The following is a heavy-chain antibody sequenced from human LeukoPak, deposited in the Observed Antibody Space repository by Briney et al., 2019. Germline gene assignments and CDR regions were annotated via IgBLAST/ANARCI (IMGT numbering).Heavy chain of an antibody. D-gene: IGHD6-6*01. CDR1: GYTFTGYY. J-gene: IGHJ4*02. CDR2: INPNSGGT. CDR3: AREAQYTGSSGFDY. V-gene: IGHV1-2*02. Sequence: GASVKVSCKTSGYTFTGYYMHWVRQAPGQGLEWMGWINPNSGGTNYAQKFQGRVTMTRDTSISTAYMELSRLRSDDTAVYYCAREAQYTGSSGFDYWGQGTLVTVSS.